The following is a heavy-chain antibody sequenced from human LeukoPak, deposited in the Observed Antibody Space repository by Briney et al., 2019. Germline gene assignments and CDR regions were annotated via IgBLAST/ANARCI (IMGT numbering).Heavy chain of an antibody. Sequence: PGGSLRLSCAASGFTFSSYAMHWVRQAPGKGLEWVAVIWYDGSNKYYADSVKGRFTISRDNSKNTLYLQMNSPRAEDTAVYYCASSLRRIVGATGVDYWGQGTLVTVSS. CDR1: GFTFSSYA. CDR3: ASSLRRIVGATGVDY. J-gene: IGHJ4*02. V-gene: IGHV3-33*08. CDR2: IWYDGSNK. D-gene: IGHD1-26*01.